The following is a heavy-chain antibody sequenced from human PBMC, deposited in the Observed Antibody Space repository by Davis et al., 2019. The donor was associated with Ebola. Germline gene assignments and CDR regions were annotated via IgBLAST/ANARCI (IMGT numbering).Heavy chain of an antibody. CDR1: GSSFSGNW. D-gene: IGHD3-10*01. CDR3: AGEVWSSIDY. V-gene: IGHV3-74*01. J-gene: IGHJ4*02. Sequence: PGGPLRPPCAAPGSSFSGNWMHWVRQAPGKGLLWVSRINSDGSSTSYADSVKGRFTISRDNAKNTLYLQMNSLRAEDTAVYYCAGEVWSSIDYWGQGTLVTVSS. CDR2: INSDGSST.